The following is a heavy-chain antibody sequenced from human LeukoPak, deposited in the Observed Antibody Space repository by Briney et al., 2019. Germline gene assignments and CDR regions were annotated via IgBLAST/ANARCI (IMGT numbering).Heavy chain of an antibody. CDR1: GGTFSSYA. CDR2: IIPILGIA. V-gene: IGHV1-69*04. J-gene: IGHJ5*02. D-gene: IGHD6-13*01. Sequence: ASVKVSCKASGGTFSSYAISWVRQAPGQGLEWMGRIIPILGIANYAQKFQGRVTITADKSTSTAYMEVSSLRSEDTAVYYCASAAASYNWFDPWGQGTLVTVSS. CDR3: ASAAASYNWFDP.